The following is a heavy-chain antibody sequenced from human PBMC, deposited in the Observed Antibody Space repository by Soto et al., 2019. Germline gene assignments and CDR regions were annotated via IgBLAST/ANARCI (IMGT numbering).Heavy chain of an antibody. V-gene: IGHV3-23*01. CDR2: ISGSGAVT. CDR3: AKEGYCSGGRCYYNWFDP. CDR1: GFTFSSFP. J-gene: IGHJ5*02. D-gene: IGHD2-15*01. Sequence: EVQLLESGGGLVQPGGSLRLSCAASGFTFSSFPMSWVRQAPGKGLEWVSHISGSGAVTYYADSVKGRLTISRDNSKNTLYLQMNTLRGEDTAVYYCAKEGYCSGGRCYYNWFDPWGQGTLVTVSS.